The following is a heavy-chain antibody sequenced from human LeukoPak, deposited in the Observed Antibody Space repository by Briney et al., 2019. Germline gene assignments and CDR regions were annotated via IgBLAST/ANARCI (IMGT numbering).Heavy chain of an antibody. CDR1: GFTFTNFW. CDR3: VRKNGLDS. CDR2: IKHDESER. V-gene: IGHV3-7*01. J-gene: IGHJ4*02. Sequence: GGSLRLSCVASGFTFTNFWMSWVRQAPGKGLEWVANIKHDESERYYVDSVKGRFTISRDNAKNSLYLQMSSLRAEDTAVYYCVRKNGLDSWGQGTLVTVSS.